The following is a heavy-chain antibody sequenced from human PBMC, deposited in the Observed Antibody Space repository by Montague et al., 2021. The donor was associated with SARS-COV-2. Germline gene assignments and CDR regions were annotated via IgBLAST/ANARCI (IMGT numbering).Heavy chain of an antibody. Sequence: SLRLSCAASGFTFSSYEMNWDRQAPGKGLEWVSYISSSGSTIYYADSVKGRFTISRDNAKNSLYLQMNSPRAEDTAVYYCARDQPGTYFIPGAVDIWGQGTMVTVSS. J-gene: IGHJ3*02. CDR3: ARDQPGTYFIPGAVDI. CDR1: GFTFSSYE. CDR2: ISSSGSTI. V-gene: IGHV3-48*03. D-gene: IGHD3-9*01.